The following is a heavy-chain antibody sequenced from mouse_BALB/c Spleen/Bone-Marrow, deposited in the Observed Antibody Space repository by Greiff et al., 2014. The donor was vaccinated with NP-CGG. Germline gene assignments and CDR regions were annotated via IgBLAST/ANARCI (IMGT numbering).Heavy chain of an antibody. J-gene: IGHJ1*01. Sequence: VQRVESGAELVRPGTSVKVSCKASGYAFTNYLTEWVKQRPGQGLEWIGVINPGSGGTNYNEKFKGKATLTADKSSSTAYMQLSSLTSDDSAVYFCARELGRWYFDVWGAGTTVTVSS. CDR1: GYAFTNYL. V-gene: IGHV1-54*01. CDR3: ARELGRWYFDV. D-gene: IGHD4-1*01. CDR2: INPGSGGT.